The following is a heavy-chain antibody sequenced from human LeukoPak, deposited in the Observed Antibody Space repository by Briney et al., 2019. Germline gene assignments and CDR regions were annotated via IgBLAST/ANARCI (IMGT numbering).Heavy chain of an antibody. CDR1: GGSISSGDYY. Sequence: TLSLTCTVSGGSISSGDYYWSWIRQPPGKALEWLALIYWNDDKRYSPSLKSRLTITKDTSKNQVVLTVTNMDPVDAAIYYCAHRRWTDLFDPWGQGTLVTVSS. J-gene: IGHJ5*02. D-gene: IGHD2-15*01. CDR3: AHRRWTDLFDP. V-gene: IGHV2-5*01. CDR2: IYWNDDK.